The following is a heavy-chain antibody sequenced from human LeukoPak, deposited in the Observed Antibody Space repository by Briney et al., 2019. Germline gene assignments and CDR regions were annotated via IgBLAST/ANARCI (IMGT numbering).Heavy chain of an antibody. V-gene: IGHV3-30*03. D-gene: IGHD4-17*01. Sequence: GGSLRLSCAASGFTFSSYGMHWVRQAPGKGLEWVAVIAYDGSNKYYADSVKGRFTISRDNSKNTLYLQMNSLRAEDTAVYYCARGDYGDYDINKYYFDYWGQGTLVTVSS. CDR1: GFTFSSYG. J-gene: IGHJ4*02. CDR2: IAYDGSNK. CDR3: ARGDYGDYDINKYYFDY.